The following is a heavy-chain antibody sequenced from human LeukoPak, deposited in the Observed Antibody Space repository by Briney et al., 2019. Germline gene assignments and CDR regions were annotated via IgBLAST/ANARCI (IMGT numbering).Heavy chain of an antibody. D-gene: IGHD3-10*01. CDR2: ISSSSSYI. CDR1: GFTFSSYS. Sequence: GGSLRLSCAASGFTFSSYSMNWVRQAPGKGLEWVSSISSSSSYIYYADSVKGRFTISRDNAKNSLYLQMNSLRAEDTAVYYCARFLWFGTTLNWFDPWGQGTLVTVSS. V-gene: IGHV3-21*01. J-gene: IGHJ5*02. CDR3: ARFLWFGTTLNWFDP.